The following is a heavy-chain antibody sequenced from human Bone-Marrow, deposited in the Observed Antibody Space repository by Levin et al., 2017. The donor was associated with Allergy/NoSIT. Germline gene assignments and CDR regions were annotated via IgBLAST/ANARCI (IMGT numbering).Heavy chain of an antibody. CDR2: ISSGGDKT. CDR3: AKDGYSGDSKGHQFDY. Sequence: GGSLRLSCAASGFTFKTYAMNWVRQAPGKGLECVSGISSGGDKTYYADSVKGRFTISRDNSKNTVYLQMNSLRVEDTARYYCAKDGYSGDSKGHQFDYWGQGTLVTVSS. V-gene: IGHV3-23*01. J-gene: IGHJ4*02. D-gene: IGHD2-2*03. CDR1: GFTFKTYA.